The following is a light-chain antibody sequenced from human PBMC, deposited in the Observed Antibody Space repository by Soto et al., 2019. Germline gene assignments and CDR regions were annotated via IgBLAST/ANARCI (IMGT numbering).Light chain of an antibody. CDR3: QQRSNRPPTWT. CDR2: DAS. CDR1: QSVSNY. Sequence: EIVLTQSPATLSLSPGERATLSYRASQSVSNYLAWYQQKPGQAPRLLIYDASNRATGIPARFSGSGSGTDFTLPISSLEPEDFAVYYCQQRSNRPPTWTFGQGTKVDIK. V-gene: IGKV3-11*01. J-gene: IGKJ1*01.